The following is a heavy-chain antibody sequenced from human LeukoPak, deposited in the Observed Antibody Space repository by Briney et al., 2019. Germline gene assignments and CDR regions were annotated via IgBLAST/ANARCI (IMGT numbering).Heavy chain of an antibody. CDR1: GFTVSSNY. CDR2: IDSGGST. Sequence: GGSLRLSCAASGFTVSSNYMSWVRQAPGKGLEWVSFIDSGGSTYYADSVRGRFTISRDNSKNTLYLQMNSLRAEDTAVYYCARDPGAVTTPPNWFDPWGQGTLVTVSS. V-gene: IGHV3-53*01. D-gene: IGHD4-17*01. CDR3: ARDPGAVTTPPNWFDP. J-gene: IGHJ5*02.